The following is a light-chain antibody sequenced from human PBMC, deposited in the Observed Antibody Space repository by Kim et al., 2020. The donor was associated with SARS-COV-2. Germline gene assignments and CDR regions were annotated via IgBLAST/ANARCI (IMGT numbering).Light chain of an antibody. CDR1: KTDIGRYNY. Sequence: QSITLSCTGTKTDIGRYNYVTWYQQYPGKAPKLIIFDVTKRPSGVSSRFSGSKSGNTASLTISGLQAEDEAEYFCSSYTISSLFYVFGSGTKVTVL. V-gene: IGLV2-14*03. CDR2: DVT. CDR3: SSYTISSLFYV. J-gene: IGLJ1*01.